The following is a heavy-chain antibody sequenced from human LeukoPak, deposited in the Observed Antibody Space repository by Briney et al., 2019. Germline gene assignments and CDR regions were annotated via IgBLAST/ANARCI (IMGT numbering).Heavy chain of an antibody. CDR3: ARXDSTKRTXYYSYYMDV. CDR1: GFTFSNYE. Sequence: GGSLRLSCAASGFTFSNYEMNWVRQAPGKGLEWVSYISSSGSTVYYADSVKGRFTISRDNAKNSLYLQMNSLRAEDTAVYYXARXDSTKRTXYYSYYMDVWGKGTTVTVSS. V-gene: IGHV3-48*03. D-gene: IGHD1-1*01. CDR2: ISSSGSTV. J-gene: IGHJ6*03.